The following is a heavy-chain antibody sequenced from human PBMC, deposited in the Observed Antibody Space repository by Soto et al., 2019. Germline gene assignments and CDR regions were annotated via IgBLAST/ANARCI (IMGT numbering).Heavy chain of an antibody. CDR3: ARRVRNYDILTGYYGDAFDI. Sequence: SETLSLTCAVYGGSFSGYYWTWIRQPPGTGLEWIGYIDYSGSTNYNPSLKSRVTISIDTSKNQFSLKLSSVTAADTAGYYCARRVRNYDILTGYYGDAFDIWGQGTMVTVSS. CDR2: IDYSGST. D-gene: IGHD3-9*01. V-gene: IGHV4-59*08. CDR1: GGSFSGYY. J-gene: IGHJ3*02.